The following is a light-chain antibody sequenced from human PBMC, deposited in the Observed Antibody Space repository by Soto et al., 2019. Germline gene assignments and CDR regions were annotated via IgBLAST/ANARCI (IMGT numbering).Light chain of an antibody. Sequence: IQLTQSPSSLSASVGDRDTITCRASQGISSYLAWYQQKPGKAPKLLISAASTLQSGVPSRLSGSGSGTDFTLIISSLQPEDFATYYCQQFKSYPLTFGGGTKVDIK. V-gene: IGKV1-9*01. J-gene: IGKJ4*01. CDR2: AAS. CDR1: QGISSY. CDR3: QQFKSYPLT.